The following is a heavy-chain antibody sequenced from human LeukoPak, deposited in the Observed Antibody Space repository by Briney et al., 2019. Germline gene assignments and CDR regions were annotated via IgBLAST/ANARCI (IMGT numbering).Heavy chain of an antibody. CDR2: VHYGGNT. V-gene: IGHV4-30-4*01. Sequence: SETLSLTCTVSGASISRGNYYWSWIRQPPGKGLESIGYVHYGGNTYYTPSLKSRVTISIDTSKNQFSLKLSSVTAADAAMYFCARDYFGSGSYPDHWGQGTLVTVAS. CDR3: ARDYFGSGSYPDH. J-gene: IGHJ4*02. CDR1: GASISRGNYY. D-gene: IGHD3-10*01.